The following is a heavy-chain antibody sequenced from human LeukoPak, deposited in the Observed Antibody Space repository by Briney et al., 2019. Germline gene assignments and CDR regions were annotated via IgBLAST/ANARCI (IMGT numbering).Heavy chain of an antibody. V-gene: IGHV3-23*01. CDR2: ISGSGGNT. Sequence: GGSLRLSCAASGFTFSTYTTRWVRQAPGKGLEWVSAISGSGGNTYYADSVKGRFTISRDNSKNTLYLQMDSLRADDTAVYYCAKAAFSRTSYFDYWGQGTLVTASS. J-gene: IGHJ4*02. D-gene: IGHD3-3*02. CDR3: AKAAFSRTSYFDY. CDR1: GFTFSTYT.